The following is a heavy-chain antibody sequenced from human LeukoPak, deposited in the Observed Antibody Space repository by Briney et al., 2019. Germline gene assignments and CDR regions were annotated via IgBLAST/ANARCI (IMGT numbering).Heavy chain of an antibody. Sequence: GGSLRLSCAASGFTVSSNHMSWVRQAPGKGLEWVSVIFSGGTTYYADSVKGRFTISRDNSKNTLYLQMDSLRAEDTALYYCAKDGGAAVAGTIDFWGQGTLVTVSS. V-gene: IGHV3-53*01. J-gene: IGHJ4*02. CDR1: GFTVSSNH. CDR2: IFSGGTT. CDR3: AKDGGAAVAGTIDF. D-gene: IGHD6-19*01.